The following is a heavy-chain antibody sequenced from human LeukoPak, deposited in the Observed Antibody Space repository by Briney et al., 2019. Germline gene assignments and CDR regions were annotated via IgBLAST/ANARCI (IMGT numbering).Heavy chain of an antibody. CDR2: IYTSGST. Sequence: SETLSLTCTVSGGPISSYYWSWIRQPPGKGLEWIGYIYTSGSTNYNPSLKSRVTISVDTSKNQFSLKLSSVTAADTAVYCCARLGAAGTGYYYYYYMDVWGKGTTVTVSS. CDR1: GGPISSYY. J-gene: IGHJ6*03. V-gene: IGHV4-4*09. D-gene: IGHD6-13*01. CDR3: ARLGAAGTGYYYYYYMDV.